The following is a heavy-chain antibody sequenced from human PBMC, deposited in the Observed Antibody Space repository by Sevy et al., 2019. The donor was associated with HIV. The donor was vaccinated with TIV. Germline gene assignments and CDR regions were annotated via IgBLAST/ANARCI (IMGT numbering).Heavy chain of an antibody. J-gene: IGHJ6*02. D-gene: IGHD3-9*01. CDR3: AKDFTGYNGMDV. CDR2: ISYHGRDK. V-gene: IGHV3-30*18. Sequence: GRSLRLSCVVSGISFTTSGMHWVRQAPGKGLEWVAVISYHGRDKFNAESVKGRSTISRDNSKNMWYLQMNSLRAEDTAVYYCAKDFTGYNGMDVWGQWTKVTVSS. CDR1: GISFTTSG.